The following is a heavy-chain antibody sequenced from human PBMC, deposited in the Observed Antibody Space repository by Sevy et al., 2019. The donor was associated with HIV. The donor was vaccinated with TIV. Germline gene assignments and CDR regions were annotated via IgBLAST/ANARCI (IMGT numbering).Heavy chain of an antibody. D-gene: IGHD5-18*01. CDR3: TTDIVVQSGYSYDFSRINPDFSHNSGADV. V-gene: IGHV3-15*01. CDR1: GFTFRNAW. Sequence: GGSLRLSCAASGFTFRNAWMNWVRQVPGKRLEWVGRIRNNPDGGTTDYAAPVKGRFTISRDDSRSTRYLQMNSLRIEDTAVYYCTTDIVVQSGYSYDFSRINPDFSHNSGADVWGQGTTVTVSS. CDR2: IRNNPDGGTT. J-gene: IGHJ6*02.